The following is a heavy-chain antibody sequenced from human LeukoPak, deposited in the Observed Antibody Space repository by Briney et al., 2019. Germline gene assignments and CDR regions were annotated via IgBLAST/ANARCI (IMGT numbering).Heavy chain of an antibody. CDR1: GGSITGYY. Sequence: SETLSLTCTVSGGSITGYYWTWMRQPPGKGLEWIGYIYYSGSTNYNPSLKSRVTISVDTSKNQFSLKLSSVTAADTAMYYCARGLPGYSGGDDAFASWGQGTVSPSL. CDR3: ARGLPGYSGGDDAFAS. J-gene: IGHJ3*01. CDR2: IYYSGST. D-gene: IGHD6-19*01. V-gene: IGHV4-59*01.